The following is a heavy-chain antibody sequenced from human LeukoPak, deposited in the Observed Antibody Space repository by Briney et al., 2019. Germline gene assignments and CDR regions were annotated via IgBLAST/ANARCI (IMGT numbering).Heavy chain of an antibody. CDR2: ISGSGGTT. J-gene: IGHJ4*02. V-gene: IGHV3-23*01. Sequence: PGRSLRLSWAVAGFTFSSYAMSWVSPPPTKGMEWVSAISGSGGTTYYADSGKGRFTIARDNSKNTLSRQVTSVRATDTALNYCASSSVLREEYWVQGTQVTVRS. CDR3: ASSSVLREEY. D-gene: IGHD4-23*01. CDR1: GFTFSSYA.